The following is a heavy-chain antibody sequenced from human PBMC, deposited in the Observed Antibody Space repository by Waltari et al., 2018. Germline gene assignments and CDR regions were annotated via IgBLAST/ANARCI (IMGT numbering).Heavy chain of an antibody. CDR3: AKDQAEWLVLDGYFDS. V-gene: IGHV3-23*01. D-gene: IGHD6-19*01. CDR1: GFNFSNYA. J-gene: IGHJ4*02. Sequence: EVQLLESGGDLEQPGGSLRISCVGSGFNFSNYAMNWVRQAPGKGLEWVSTMSGTGDYTYDSDSVKGRFTISRDNSKNTVFLHMNNLRVEDTAIYFCAKDQAEWLVLDGYFDSWGQGTPVTVSS. CDR2: MSGTGDYT.